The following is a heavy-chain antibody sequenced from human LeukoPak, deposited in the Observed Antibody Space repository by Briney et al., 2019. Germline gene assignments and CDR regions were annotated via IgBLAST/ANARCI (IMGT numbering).Heavy chain of an antibody. Sequence: SGTLSLTCTVSGGSISSTSYYWGWIRQPPGKGLEWIGSLSDSASTYYSPPLRSRVTISVDTSKNQFSLRLTSVTAADTAVYYCASSPRGTEYFHHWGQGTLVTVSS. CDR2: LSDSAST. CDR1: GGSISSTSYY. J-gene: IGHJ1*01. CDR3: ASSPRGTEYFHH. V-gene: IGHV4-39*01. D-gene: IGHD3-10*01.